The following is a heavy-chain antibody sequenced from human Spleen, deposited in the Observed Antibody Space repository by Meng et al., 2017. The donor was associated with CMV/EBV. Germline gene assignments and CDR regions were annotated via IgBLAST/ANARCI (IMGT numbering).Heavy chain of an antibody. CDR2: ITSSSNSI. Sequence: GGSLRLSCAASGYTFSSYWMNWVRQAPGKGLEWVSFITSSSNSIYYVDSVRGRFTISRDNAKDSLYLQMNSLRVEDTAVYYCATVSGGRNTPFDNWGQGTLVTVSS. V-gene: IGHV3-48*04. J-gene: IGHJ4*02. CDR3: ATVSGGRNTPFDN. CDR1: GYTFSSYW. D-gene: IGHD6-19*01.